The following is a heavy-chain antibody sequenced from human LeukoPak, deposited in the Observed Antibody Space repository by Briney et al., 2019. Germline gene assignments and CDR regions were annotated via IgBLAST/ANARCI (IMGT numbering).Heavy chain of an antibody. CDR3: ARTTEGGYSYGSFYYYYMDV. J-gene: IGHJ6*03. D-gene: IGHD5-18*01. Sequence: SETLSLTCTVSGGSISSYYWSWIRQPPGKGLEWIGFIYYSGSTNYNPSLKSRVTISVHTSKNQFSLKLSSVTAADTAVYYCARTTEGGYSYGSFYYYYMDVWGKGATVAISS. V-gene: IGHV4-59*01. CDR1: GGSISSYY. CDR2: IYYSGST.